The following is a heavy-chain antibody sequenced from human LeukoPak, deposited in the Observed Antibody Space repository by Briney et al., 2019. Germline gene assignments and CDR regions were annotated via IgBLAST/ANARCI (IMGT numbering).Heavy chain of an antibody. CDR2: IKSKTDGGTT. V-gene: IGHV3-15*01. D-gene: IGHD6-13*01. CDR3: TTITSSSRGH. CDR1: GFTFSNAW. Sequence: GGSLRLSCAASGFTFSNAWMSWVRQAPGEGLEWVGRIKSKTDGGTTEYAAPVRGRFTISRDDSENTLYLQMNSLKTEDTAVYDCTTITSSSRGHWGQGTLVTVSS. J-gene: IGHJ4*02.